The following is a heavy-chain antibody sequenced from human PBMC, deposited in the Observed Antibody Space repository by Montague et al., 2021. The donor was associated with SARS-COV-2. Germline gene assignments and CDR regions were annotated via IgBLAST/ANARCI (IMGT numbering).Heavy chain of an antibody. Sequence: SETLSLTCAVSGASISSTNWWTWVRQPPGKGLEWIGEMYHTGTTNYNPYLMSRVTISLDESKNQFSLKTTSVTAADTAVYYCASRSIAVAYYFDNWGQGTLVPVSS. CDR1: GASISSTNW. CDR2: MYHTGTT. CDR3: ASRSIAVAYYFDN. J-gene: IGHJ4*02. V-gene: IGHV4-4*02. D-gene: IGHD6-19*01.